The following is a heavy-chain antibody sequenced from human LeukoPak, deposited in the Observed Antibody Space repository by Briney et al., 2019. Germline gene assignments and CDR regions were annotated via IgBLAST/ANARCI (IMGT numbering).Heavy chain of an antibody. CDR3: ARAPKYGDYVY. CDR1: GGSISSGSYY. Sequence: PSETLSLTCTVSGGSISSGSYYWSWIRQPAGKGLEWIGRIYTSGSTNYNPSLKSRVTISVDTSKNQFSLKLSSATAADTAVYYCARAPKYGDYVYWGQGTLVTVSS. J-gene: IGHJ4*02. V-gene: IGHV4-61*02. D-gene: IGHD4-17*01. CDR2: IYTSGST.